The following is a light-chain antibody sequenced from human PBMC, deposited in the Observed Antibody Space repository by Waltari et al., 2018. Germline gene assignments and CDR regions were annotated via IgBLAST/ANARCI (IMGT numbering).Light chain of an antibody. J-gene: IGKJ2*01. CDR1: QSVSSN. V-gene: IGKV3-15*01. CDR3: QQYNNWPPMYT. CDR2: GAA. Sequence: EIVMTQSPATLSVSPGERATLSCGAGQSVSSNLAWYQQKPGQAPRLLIYGAATRATGIPARFSGSGSGTEFTLTISSMQSEDFAVYYCQQYNNWPPMYTFGQGTKLEIK.